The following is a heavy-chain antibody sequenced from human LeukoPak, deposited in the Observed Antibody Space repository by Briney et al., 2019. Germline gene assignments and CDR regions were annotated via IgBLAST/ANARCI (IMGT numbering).Heavy chain of an antibody. J-gene: IGHJ3*01. Sequence: GGTVSLFCAASGFTFSIYWMSWVRQAPGKGREGVANINQEGSQKYYADSVKGRFTISRDNAKNSFFLQMSSLRAEDTSVYYCVAGDWGARDSFDLWGRGTMVTVSS. D-gene: IGHD2-21*02. CDR2: INQEGSQK. V-gene: IGHV3-7*01. CDR1: GFTFSIYW. CDR3: VAGDWGARDSFDL.